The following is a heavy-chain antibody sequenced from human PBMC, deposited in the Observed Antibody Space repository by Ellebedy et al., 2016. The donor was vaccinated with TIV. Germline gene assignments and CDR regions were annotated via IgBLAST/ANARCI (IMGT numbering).Heavy chain of an antibody. CDR3: ARMRSMPPGFDP. CDR2: ISSSSSYI. J-gene: IGHJ5*02. D-gene: IGHD2-2*01. Sequence: GGSLRLXXAASGFTFSSYSMNWVRQAPGKGLEWVSSISSSSSYIYYADSVKGRFTISRDNAKNSLYLQMNSLRAEDTAVYYCARMRSMPPGFDPWGQGTLVTVSS. V-gene: IGHV3-21*01. CDR1: GFTFSSYS.